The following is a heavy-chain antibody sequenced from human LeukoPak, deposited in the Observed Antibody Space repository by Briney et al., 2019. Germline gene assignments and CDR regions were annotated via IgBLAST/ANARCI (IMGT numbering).Heavy chain of an antibody. J-gene: IGHJ6*03. V-gene: IGHV1-69*05. CDR3: ARVNSSSWYYYYYMDV. CDR1: GGTFSSYA. Sequence: SVKVSCKASGGTFSSYAISWVRQAPGQGLEWMGRIIPIFGTANYAQKFQGRVTITTDESTSTAYMELSSLRYEDTAVYYCARVNSSSWYYYYYMDVWGKGTTVTVSS. D-gene: IGHD6-13*01. CDR2: IIPIFGTA.